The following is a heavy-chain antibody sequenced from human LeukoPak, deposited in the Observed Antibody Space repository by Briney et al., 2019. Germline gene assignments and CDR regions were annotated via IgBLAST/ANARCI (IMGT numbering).Heavy chain of an antibody. CDR2: IIPIFGIA. V-gene: IGHV1-69*04. J-gene: IGHJ4*02. D-gene: IGHD5-18*01. Sequence: SVKVSCKATGGTFSSYAISWVRQAPGQGLEWMGRIIPIFGIANYAQKFQGRVTITADKSTSTAYMELSSLRSEDTAVYYCARDRWGYSYGVFDYWGQGTLVTVSS. CDR3: ARDRWGYSYGVFDY. CDR1: GGTFSSYA.